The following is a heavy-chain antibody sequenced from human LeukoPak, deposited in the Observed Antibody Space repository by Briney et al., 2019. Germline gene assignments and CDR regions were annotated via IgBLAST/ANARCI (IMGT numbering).Heavy chain of an antibody. CDR1: GFTFTNYW. D-gene: IGHD1-1*01. CDR3: ARHTLWRFDY. V-gene: IGHV3-7*01. CDR2: INQDGGTE. J-gene: IGHJ4*02. Sequence: GGSLRLSCAAYGFTFTNYWLTWVRQAPGKGLEWVANINQDGGTEYYVDSVRGRFTISRDNAKNLVYLQINSPRAEDTAVYFCARHTLWRFDYWGQGALVTVSS.